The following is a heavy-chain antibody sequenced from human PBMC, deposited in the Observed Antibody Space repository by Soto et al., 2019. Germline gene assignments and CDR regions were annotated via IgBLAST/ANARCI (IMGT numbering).Heavy chain of an antibody. CDR1: GGSFSGYY. CDR2: INHSGST. Sequence: QVQLQQWGAGLLKPSETLSLTCAVYGGSFSGYYWSWIRQPPGKGLEWIGEINHSGSTNYNPSLKSRVTISVDTSKNQFSLKLSSVTAADTAVYYCARGRGYSGYGSGFDYWGQGTLVTVSS. J-gene: IGHJ4*02. CDR3: ARGRGYSGYGSGFDY. D-gene: IGHD5-12*01. V-gene: IGHV4-34*01.